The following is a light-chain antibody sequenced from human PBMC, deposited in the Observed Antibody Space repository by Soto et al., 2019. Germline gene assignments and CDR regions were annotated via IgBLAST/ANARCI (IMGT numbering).Light chain of an antibody. Sequence: DIPMTQSPSSLSASVGDRVTITCRASQGIDNHLAWYQQKPGKAPKLLIYAASTLQSGVPSRFTGSGSVTDFTLTISSLQPEDAATYYCEKCKVAPFTFGGGTKVEIK. CDR1: QGIDNH. CDR2: AAS. J-gene: IGKJ4*01. V-gene: IGKV1-27*01. CDR3: EKCKVAPFT.